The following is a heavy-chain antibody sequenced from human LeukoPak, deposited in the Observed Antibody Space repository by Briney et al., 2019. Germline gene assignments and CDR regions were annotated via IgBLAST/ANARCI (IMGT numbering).Heavy chain of an antibody. CDR1: GFTFSSYA. D-gene: IGHD3-10*01. CDR2: ISGSGTST. J-gene: IGHJ4*02. V-gene: IGHV3-23*01. CDR3: AKDSKRWKTYYYEAGSYYFDY. Sequence: PGGSLRLSCAASGFTFSSYAMSWVRQAPGKGLEWVSSISGSGTSTYYADSVKGRFTISRDNSKNTLYLQMNSLRPEDTAVYYCAKDSKRWKTYYYEAGSYYFDYWGQGTRVTVSS.